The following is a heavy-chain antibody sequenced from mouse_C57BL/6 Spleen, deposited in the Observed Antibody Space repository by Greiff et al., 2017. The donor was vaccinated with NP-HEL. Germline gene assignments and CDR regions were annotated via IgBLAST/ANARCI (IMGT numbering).Heavy chain of an antibody. J-gene: IGHJ2*01. V-gene: IGHV1-82*01. Sequence: VQLQQSGPELVKPGASVKISCKASGYAFSSSWMNWVKQRPGKGLEWIGRIYPGDGDTNYNGKFKGKATLTADKSSSTAYMQLSSLTSEDSAVYFCARPLFRDDFDYWGQGTTLTVSS. D-gene: IGHD3-3*01. CDR2: IYPGDGDT. CDR1: GYAFSSSW. CDR3: ARPLFRDDFDY.